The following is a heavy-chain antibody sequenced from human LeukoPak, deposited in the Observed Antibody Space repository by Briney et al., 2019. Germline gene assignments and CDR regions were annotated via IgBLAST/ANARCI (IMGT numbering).Heavy chain of an antibody. CDR3: ARGIVLMVYPLFGFDP. V-gene: IGHV4-34*01. Sequence: SETLSLTCTVSGGSISSYYWSWIRQPPGKGLEWIGEINHRGSTNYNPSLKSRVTISVDTSKNQFSLKLSSVTAADTAVYYCARGIVLMVYPLFGFDPWGQGTLVTVSS. CDR2: INHRGST. J-gene: IGHJ5*02. CDR1: GGSISSYY. D-gene: IGHD2-8*01.